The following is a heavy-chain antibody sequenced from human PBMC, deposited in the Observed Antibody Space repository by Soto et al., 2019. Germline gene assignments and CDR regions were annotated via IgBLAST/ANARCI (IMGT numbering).Heavy chain of an antibody. CDR1: GGSISSYY. D-gene: IGHD6-19*01. V-gene: IGHV4-59*01. CDR3: ARDPSSGWFDWFDP. J-gene: IGHJ5*02. CDR2: IYYSGST. Sequence: SETLSLTCTVSGGSISSYYWSWIRQPPGKGLEWIGYIYYSGSTNYNPSLKSRVTISVDTSKNQFSLKLSSVTAADTAVYYWARDPSSGWFDWFDPWGQGTLVTVSS.